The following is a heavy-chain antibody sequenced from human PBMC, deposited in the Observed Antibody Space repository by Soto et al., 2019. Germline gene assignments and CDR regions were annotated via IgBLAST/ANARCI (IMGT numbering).Heavy chain of an antibody. Sequence: SETLSLTCTVSGDSISSGNKYWSWIRQPPGKGLEWIGYIFSSGTTYYNPSLKSRLTMSLDTSENQFSLKLNSLTDADTAVYYCARVPSPFDYYYAMDVWGQGTSVTVSS. J-gene: IGHJ6*02. CDR2: IFSSGTT. D-gene: IGHD3-16*01. CDR3: ARVPSPFDYYYAMDV. CDR1: GDSISSGNKY. V-gene: IGHV4-30-4*01.